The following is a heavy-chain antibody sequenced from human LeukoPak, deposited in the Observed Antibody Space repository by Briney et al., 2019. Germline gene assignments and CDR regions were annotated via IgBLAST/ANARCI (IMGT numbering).Heavy chain of an antibody. Sequence: GESLKISCKGSGYSFTSYWIGWVRQMPGKGLEWMGIIYPGDSDTRYSPSFQGQVTISADKSISTAYLQWSSLKASDTAMYYCARHGPSGYYYDSSGYLYYFDYWGQGTLVTVSS. CDR2: IYPGDSDT. CDR3: ARHGPSGYYYDSSGYLYYFDY. J-gene: IGHJ4*02. D-gene: IGHD3-22*01. V-gene: IGHV5-51*01. CDR1: GYSFTSYW.